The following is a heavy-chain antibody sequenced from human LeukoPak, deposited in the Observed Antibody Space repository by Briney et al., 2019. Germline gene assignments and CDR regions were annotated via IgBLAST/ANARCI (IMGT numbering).Heavy chain of an antibody. D-gene: IGHD5-18*01. CDR3: ARGVDTAMVRMDY. Sequence: GESLQISSQASGCIFTSYWIVWVRRMPGKGLEWMGIIYPGDSDTRYSPSFQGQVTISADKSISTAYLQWSSLKASDTAMYYCARGVDTAMVRMDYWGQGTLVTVSS. CDR1: GCIFTSYW. V-gene: IGHV5-51*01. J-gene: IGHJ4*02. CDR2: IYPGDSDT.